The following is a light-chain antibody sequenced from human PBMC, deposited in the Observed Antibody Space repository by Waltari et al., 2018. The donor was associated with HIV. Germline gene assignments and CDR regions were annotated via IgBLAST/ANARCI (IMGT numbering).Light chain of an antibody. Sequence: QTALTQPASVSGSPGQSITISCTGTSSDVGAYNLVSWYQQHPGKAPRLIVYDVSERPAGVSNRFTGSKSGNTASLTSSGLQAEDEADYYCCSYVSEIVPCVFGGGTKLTVL. V-gene: IGLV2-23*02. CDR3: CSYVSEIVPCV. CDR2: DVS. CDR1: SSDVGAYNL. J-gene: IGLJ3*02.